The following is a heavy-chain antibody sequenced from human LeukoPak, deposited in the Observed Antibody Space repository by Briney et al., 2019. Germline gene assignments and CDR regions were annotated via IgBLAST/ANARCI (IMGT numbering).Heavy chain of an antibody. CDR3: ARHLGSSSVPFDY. J-gene: IGHJ4*02. CDR1: GDTFSRYA. D-gene: IGHD6-6*01. V-gene: IGHV1-69*13. CDR2: IIPIFGTT. Sequence: SVKVSCKASGDTFSRYAISWVRQAPGQGLEWMGGIIPIFGTTNYAQKFQGRVTITADESTSIAYMELSSLRSEDTAVYYCARHLGSSSVPFDYWGQGTLVTVPS.